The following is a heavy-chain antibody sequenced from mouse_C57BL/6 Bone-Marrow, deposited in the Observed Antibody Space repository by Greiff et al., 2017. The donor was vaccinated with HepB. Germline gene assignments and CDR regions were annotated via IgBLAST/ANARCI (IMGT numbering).Heavy chain of an antibody. D-gene: IGHD2-3*01. V-gene: IGHV5-15*01. Sequence: EVKLMESGGGLVQPGGSLKLSCAASGFTFSDYGMAWVRQAPRKGPEWVAFISNLAYSIYYADTVTGRFTISRENAKNTLYLEMSSLRSEDTAMYYCARLGGYYGDWYFDVWGTGTTVTVSS. CDR3: ARLGGYYGDWYFDV. CDR1: GFTFSDYG. J-gene: IGHJ1*03. CDR2: ISNLAYSI.